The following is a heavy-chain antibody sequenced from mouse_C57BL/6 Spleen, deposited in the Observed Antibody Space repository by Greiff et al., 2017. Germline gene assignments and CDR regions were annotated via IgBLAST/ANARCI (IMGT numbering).Heavy chain of an antibody. J-gene: IGHJ3*01. CDR2: IDPETGCT. CDR3: TRRGSMFAY. D-gene: IGHD1-1*01. Sequence: QVQLQQSGAELVRPGASVTLSCKASGYTFTDYEMHWVKQTPVHGLEWIGSIDPETGCTAYNQKFKGKAILTADKSSSTAYMELRSLTSADSAVYYCTRRGSMFAYWGQGTLLTVSA. V-gene: IGHV1-15*01. CDR1: GYTFTDYE.